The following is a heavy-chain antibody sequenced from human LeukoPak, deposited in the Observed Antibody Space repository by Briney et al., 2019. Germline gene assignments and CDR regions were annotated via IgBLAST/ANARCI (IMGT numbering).Heavy chain of an antibody. Sequence: PGGSLRLSCAASGFTFSDHYIDWVRQAPGKGLEWVARTRNKVNSYTAAYAASVTGRFTVSRDDSSNSVYLQMNSLKIEDTAVYYCARSMYGEGRRIIDFDYWGQGSLLTVSS. CDR1: GFTFSDHY. CDR2: TRNKVNSYTA. V-gene: IGHV3-72*01. CDR3: ARSMYGEGRRIIDFDY. D-gene: IGHD4/OR15-4a*01. J-gene: IGHJ4*02.